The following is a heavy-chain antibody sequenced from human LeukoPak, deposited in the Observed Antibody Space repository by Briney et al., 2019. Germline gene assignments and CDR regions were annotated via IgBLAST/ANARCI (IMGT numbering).Heavy chain of an antibody. CDR2: ISGSGGST. V-gene: IGHV3-23*01. D-gene: IGHD2-2*01. Sequence: RPGGSLRLSCAASGFTFSSYAMSWVRQAPGEGLEWVSAISGSGGSTYYADSVKGRFTISRDNSKNTLYLQMNSLRAEDTAVYYCARSSTSCFDYWGQGTLVTASS. J-gene: IGHJ4*02. CDR3: ARSSTSCFDY. CDR1: GFTFSSYA.